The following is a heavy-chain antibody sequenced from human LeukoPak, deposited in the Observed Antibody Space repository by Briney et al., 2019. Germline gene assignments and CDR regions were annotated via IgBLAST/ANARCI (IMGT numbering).Heavy chain of an antibody. V-gene: IGHV3-15*01. CDR2: IKSKTDGGTT. CDR1: GFTFSSYW. J-gene: IGHJ4*02. CDR3: ARDVSPPYSGNSFSFDN. D-gene: IGHD4-23*01. Sequence: GGSLRLSCAASGFTFSSYWMSWVRQAPGKGLEWVGRIKSKTDGGTTDYAAPVKGRFTISRDDSKNTLYLQMNSLRAEDTAVYYCARDVSPPYSGNSFSFDNWGQGTLVTVSS.